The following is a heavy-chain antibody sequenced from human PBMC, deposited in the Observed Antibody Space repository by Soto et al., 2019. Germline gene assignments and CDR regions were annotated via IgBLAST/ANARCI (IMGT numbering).Heavy chain of an antibody. CDR3: ARRGIAAAGYYYYYYFDL. Sequence: QVQLVQSGAEVKNPGASVKVSCKASGYTFTSYDINWVRQATGQVPEWMGWMNPNSGNTGYAQKFQGRVTMTRNTSISPGYLELSSLGSEGPAVYYCARRGIAAAGYYYYYYFDLWGRGTLVTVSS. V-gene: IGHV1-8*01. CDR2: MNPNSGNT. CDR1: GYTFTSYD. D-gene: IGHD6-13*01. J-gene: IGHJ2*01.